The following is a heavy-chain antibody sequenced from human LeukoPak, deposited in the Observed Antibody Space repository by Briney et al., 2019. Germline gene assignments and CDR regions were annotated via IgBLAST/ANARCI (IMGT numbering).Heavy chain of an antibody. D-gene: IGHD4-17*01. Sequence: GGSLRLSCAVSGFTFSSYAMSWVRQAPGKGLEWVSAISGSGGSTYYADSVKGRFTISRDNSKNTLYLQMNSLRAEDTAVYYCARTTNGLFDYWGQGTLVTVSS. V-gene: IGHV3-23*01. J-gene: IGHJ4*02. CDR2: ISGSGGST. CDR3: ARTTNGLFDY. CDR1: GFTFSSYA.